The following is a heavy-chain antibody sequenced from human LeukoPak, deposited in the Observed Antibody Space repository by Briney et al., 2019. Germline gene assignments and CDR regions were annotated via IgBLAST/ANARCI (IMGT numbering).Heavy chain of an antibody. CDR1: GYTFTSYD. CDR2: MNPNSGNT. V-gene: IGHV1-8*01. D-gene: IGHD3-9*01. CDR3: ASYPAYDILTGYFSRGG. Sequence: GASVKVSCKASGYTFTSYDINWVRQATGQGLEWMGWMNPNSGNTGYAQKFQGRVTMTRDTSTSTVYMELSSLRSEDTAVYYCASYPAYDILTGYFSRGGWGQGTLVTVSS. J-gene: IGHJ4*02.